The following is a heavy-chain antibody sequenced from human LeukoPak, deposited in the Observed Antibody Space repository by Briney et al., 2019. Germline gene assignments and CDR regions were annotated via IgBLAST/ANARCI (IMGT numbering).Heavy chain of an antibody. CDR3: ATVEDYGDSAEDY. D-gene: IGHD4-17*01. J-gene: IGHJ4*02. Sequence: GGSLRLSCAASGFTFSSYWMHWVRQAPGKGLVWVSRINSDGSSTSYADSVKGRFTISRDNAKNTLYLQMNSLRAEDTAVYYCATVEDYGDSAEDYWGQGTLVTVSS. V-gene: IGHV3-74*01. CDR2: INSDGSST. CDR1: GFTFSSYW.